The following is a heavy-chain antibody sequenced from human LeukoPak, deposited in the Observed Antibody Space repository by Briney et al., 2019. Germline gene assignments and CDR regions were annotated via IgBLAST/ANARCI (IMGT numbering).Heavy chain of an antibody. Sequence: PGGSLRLSCAASGFTFSTYVMHWVRQAPGKGLEWVALISSDENNKYYADSVKGRFAISRDNSKNTLYLQMNSLRAEDTALYYCASKWYCGGDCYYQIDFWGQGTLVTVSS. CDR1: GFTFSTYV. CDR2: ISSDENNK. V-gene: IGHV3-30*03. D-gene: IGHD2-21*02. J-gene: IGHJ4*02. CDR3: ASKWYCGGDCYYQIDF.